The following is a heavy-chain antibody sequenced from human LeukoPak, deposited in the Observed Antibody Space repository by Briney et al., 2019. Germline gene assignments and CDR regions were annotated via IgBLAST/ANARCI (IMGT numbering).Heavy chain of an antibody. Sequence: GGSLRLSCSPSGFTFGSDAMHWVRQAPGKGLEYVSAISSNGGSTYYADSVKGRFTISRDNSKNTLYLQMSSLRAEDTAVYYCVKGNLRGLTWYSPDHWGQGTLVTVSS. CDR2: ISSNGGST. J-gene: IGHJ4*02. V-gene: IGHV3-64D*09. CDR3: VKGNLRGLTWYSPDH. D-gene: IGHD3-10*01. CDR1: GFTFGSDA.